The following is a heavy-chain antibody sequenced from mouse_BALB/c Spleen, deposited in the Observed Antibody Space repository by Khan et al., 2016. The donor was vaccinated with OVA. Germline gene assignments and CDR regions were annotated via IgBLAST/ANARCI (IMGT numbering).Heavy chain of an antibody. CDR3: ATHFNGSMDY. CDR1: GFSFTPYS. V-gene: IGHV5-6*01. Sequence: EVQLVESGRGLVKSSQSLKLTCAASGFSFTPYSMSWVRQTPDKRLEWVATISSDGDYTYYPASVKGRFNISRDTAKNTLFLQMTTEKSEYKSIDDYATHFNGSMDYWGQGTLVTVSA. CDR2: ISSDGDYT. J-gene: IGHJ4*01.